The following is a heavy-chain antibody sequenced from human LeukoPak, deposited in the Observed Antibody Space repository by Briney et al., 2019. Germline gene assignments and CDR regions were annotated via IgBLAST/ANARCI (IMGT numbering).Heavy chain of an antibody. CDR2: IQYDGSKK. CDR1: GFTFSSNG. CDR3: AKDIGSYYDY. J-gene: IGHJ4*02. D-gene: IGHD3-10*01. Sequence: GGSLRLSCVAYGFTFSSNGMHWVRQAPGKGLEWVTFIQYDGSKKYYADSVKGRFTISRDNSKNTLYLEMNSLRAEDTAVYYCAKDIGSYYDYWGQGTLVTVSS. V-gene: IGHV3-30*02.